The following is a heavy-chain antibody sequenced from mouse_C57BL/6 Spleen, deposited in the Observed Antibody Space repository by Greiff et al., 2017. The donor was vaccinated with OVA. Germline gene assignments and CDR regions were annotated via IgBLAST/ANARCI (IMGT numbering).Heavy chain of an antibody. Sequence: VQLQQPGAELVMPGASVKLSCTASGYTFTSYWMHWVKQRPGQGLEWIGEIDPSDSYTNYTQKFKGRSTLTVDKSSSTAYMQLSSLTSEDSAVYYCARGFDYWGQGTTLTVSS. CDR2: IDPSDSYT. J-gene: IGHJ2*01. V-gene: IGHV1-69*01. CDR1: GYTFTSYW. CDR3: ARGFDY.